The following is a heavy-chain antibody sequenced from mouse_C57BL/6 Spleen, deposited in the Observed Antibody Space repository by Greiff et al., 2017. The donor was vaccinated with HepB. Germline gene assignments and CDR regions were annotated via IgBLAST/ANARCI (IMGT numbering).Heavy chain of an antibody. CDR1: GYTFTSYW. CDR2: INPSSGYT. J-gene: IGHJ4*01. CDR3: ARSYYDYEDAMDY. D-gene: IGHD2-4*01. Sequence: QVQLKESGAELAKPGASVKLSCKASGYTFTSYWMHWVKQRPGQGLEWIGYINPSSGYTKYNQKFKDKATLTADKSSSTAYMQLSSLTYEDSAVYYCARSYYDYEDAMDYWGQGTSVTVSS. V-gene: IGHV1-7*01.